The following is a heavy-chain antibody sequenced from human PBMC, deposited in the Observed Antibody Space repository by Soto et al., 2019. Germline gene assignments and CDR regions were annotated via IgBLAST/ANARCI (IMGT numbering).Heavy chain of an antibody. CDR2: IIPILGIA. CDR3: ARSRYSGSLYYFDY. J-gene: IGHJ4*02. CDR1: GGTFSSYT. V-gene: IGHV1-69*02. Sequence: SVKVSCKASGGTFSSYTISWVRQAPGQGLEWMGRIIPILGIANYAQKFQGRVTITADKSTSTAYMELSSLRSEDTAVYYCARSRYSGSLYYFDYWGQGTWSPSPQ. D-gene: IGHD1-26*01.